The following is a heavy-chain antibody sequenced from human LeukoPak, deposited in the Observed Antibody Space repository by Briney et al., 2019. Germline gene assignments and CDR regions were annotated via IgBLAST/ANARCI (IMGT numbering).Heavy chain of an antibody. CDR1: GGSISSYY. J-gene: IGHJ4*02. Sequence: SETLSLTCTVSGGSISSYYWSWIRQPAGKGLEWIGRIYTSGSTNYNASLKSRVSMSVDTSKNQFSLKLSSGTAADTAVFYCARENSGSYREFDYWGQGTLVTVSS. D-gene: IGHD1-26*01. CDR2: IYTSGST. V-gene: IGHV4-4*07. CDR3: ARENSGSYREFDY.